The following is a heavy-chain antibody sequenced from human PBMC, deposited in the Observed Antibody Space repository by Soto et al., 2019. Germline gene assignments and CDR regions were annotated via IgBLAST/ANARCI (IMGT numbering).Heavy chain of an antibody. CDR3: AKVDGGGSCYDY. Sequence: QVQLVESGGGVVQPGRSLRLSCAASGFTFSSYGMHWVRQAPGKGLEWVAVISYDGSNKYYADSVKGRFTISRDNSKNTLYLQMNRLRAEDTAVYYCAKVDGGGSCYDYWGQGTLVTVSS. D-gene: IGHD2-15*01. J-gene: IGHJ4*02. CDR1: GFTFSSYG. V-gene: IGHV3-30*18. CDR2: ISYDGSNK.